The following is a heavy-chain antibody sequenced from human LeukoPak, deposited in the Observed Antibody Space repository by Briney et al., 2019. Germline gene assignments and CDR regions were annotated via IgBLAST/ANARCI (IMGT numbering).Heavy chain of an antibody. J-gene: IGHJ4*02. CDR3: AREQGKSFEY. Sequence: SETLSLTCSVSGGAISTYYWSWIRQSPGKGLEWIGYIYYSGSTSYNPSLKSRLTISLDTSKNQFSLKLASVTAADTAVYYCAREQGKSFEYWGRGILVTVSS. CDR2: IYYSGST. CDR1: GGAISTYY. D-gene: IGHD7-27*01. V-gene: IGHV4-59*08.